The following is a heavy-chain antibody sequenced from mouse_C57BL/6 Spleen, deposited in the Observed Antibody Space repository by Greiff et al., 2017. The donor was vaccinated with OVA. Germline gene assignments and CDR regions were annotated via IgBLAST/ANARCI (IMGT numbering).Heavy chain of an antibody. J-gene: IGHJ1*03. CDR2: ISGGGGNT. V-gene: IGHV5-9*01. D-gene: IGHD1-1*01. CDR1: GFTFSSYT. Sequence: EVQRVESGGGLVKPGGSLKLSCAASGFTFSSYTMSWVRQTPEKRLEWVATISGGGGNTYYPDSVKGRFTISRDNAKNTLYLQMSSLRSEDTALYYCARQGYYYGSSYGWYFDVWGTGTTVTVSS. CDR3: ARQGYYYGSSYGWYFDV.